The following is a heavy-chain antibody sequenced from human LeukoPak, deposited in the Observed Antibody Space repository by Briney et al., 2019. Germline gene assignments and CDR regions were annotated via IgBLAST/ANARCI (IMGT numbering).Heavy chain of an antibody. D-gene: IGHD3-22*01. CDR1: GGSISSYY. V-gene: IGHV4-4*09. CDR3: ARGSYYYDSSGYSWFDP. Sequence: SETLSLTCTVSGGSISSYYWSWIRQPPGKGLEWIGYIYTSGSTYYNPSLKSRVTISVDTSKNQFSLKLSSVTAADTAVYYCARGSYYYDSSGYSWFDPWGQGTLVTVSS. CDR2: IYTSGST. J-gene: IGHJ5*02.